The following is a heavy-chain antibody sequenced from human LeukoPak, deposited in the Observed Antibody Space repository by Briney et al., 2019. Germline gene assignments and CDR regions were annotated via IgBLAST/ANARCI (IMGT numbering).Heavy chain of an antibody. D-gene: IGHD1-26*01. Sequence: GGSLRLSCAASGFTFSSYGMHWVRPAPGKGLEWVAVISYDGSNKYYADSVKGRFTISRDNSKNTLYLQMNNLRAEDTAVYYCAKDWEQGMALGIFDYWGQGTLVTVSS. CDR2: ISYDGSNK. V-gene: IGHV3-30*18. CDR3: AKDWEQGMALGIFDY. CDR1: GFTFSSYG. J-gene: IGHJ4*02.